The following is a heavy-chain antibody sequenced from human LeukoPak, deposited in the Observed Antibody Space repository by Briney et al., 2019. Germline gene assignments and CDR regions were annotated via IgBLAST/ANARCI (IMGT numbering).Heavy chain of an antibody. CDR2: IYSSGST. V-gene: IGHV3-53*01. D-gene: IGHD4-17*01. Sequence: PGGSLRLSCAASGFTLSSNYMSWVRQAPGKGLEWVSIIYSSGSTYYADSVKGRFTISRDDSKNTLYLQMHSLRDEDTAVYYCARHLSGDDIWGQRTMVTVSS. CDR3: ARHLSGDDI. J-gene: IGHJ3*02. CDR1: GFTLSSNY.